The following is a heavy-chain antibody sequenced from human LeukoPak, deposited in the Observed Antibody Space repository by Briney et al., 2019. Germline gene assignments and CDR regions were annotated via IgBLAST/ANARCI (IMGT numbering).Heavy chain of an antibody. D-gene: IGHD6-6*01. CDR3: ARDREAVRPSHYHYYMDV. V-gene: IGHV4-39*07. J-gene: IGHJ6*03. Sequence: SETLSLTCTVSGGSISRSGYYWGWIRQPPGKGLEWTGSIYFSGSTYYSPSLKSRVTISVDTSKNQFSLRLSSVTAADTAVYYCARDREAVRPSHYHYYMDVWGKGTTVTVSS. CDR2: IYFSGST. CDR1: GGSISRSGYY.